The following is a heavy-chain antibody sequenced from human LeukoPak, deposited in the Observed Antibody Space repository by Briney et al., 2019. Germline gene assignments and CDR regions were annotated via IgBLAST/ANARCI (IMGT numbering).Heavy chain of an antibody. J-gene: IGHJ4*02. CDR1: GFTFSNYF. CDR2: ITGDGSST. D-gene: IGHD2/OR15-2a*01. Sequence: PGGSLRPSCTASGFTFSNYFMHWVRQVPGEGPVWVSRITGDGSSTSYADSVKGRFTISRDNAKNTLYLQMNSLRAEDTALYYCVRLYAYWGQGTLVTVSS. CDR3: VRLYAY. V-gene: IGHV3-74*01.